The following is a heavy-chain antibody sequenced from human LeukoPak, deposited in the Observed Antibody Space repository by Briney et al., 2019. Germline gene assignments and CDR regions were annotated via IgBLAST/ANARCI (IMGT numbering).Heavy chain of an antibody. D-gene: IGHD3-16*01. CDR1: GYTFTGYY. V-gene: IGHV1-2*02. CDR2: INPNSGGT. CDR3: AKDSAVWGSLNWFDP. Sequence: ASVKVSCKASGYTFTGYYMHWVRQAPGQGLEWMGWINPNSGGTNYAQKFQGRVSMTRDTSINTAYMYLSGLTSDDTAVYFCAKDSAVWGSLNWFDPWGQGTLVTVSS. J-gene: IGHJ5*02.